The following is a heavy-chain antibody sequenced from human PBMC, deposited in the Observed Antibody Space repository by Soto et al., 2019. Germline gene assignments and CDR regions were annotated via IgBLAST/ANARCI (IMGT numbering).Heavy chain of an antibody. D-gene: IGHD3-10*01. V-gene: IGHV3-23*01. CDR1: GFTFSVYA. Sequence: EVRLLESGGGLVQPGGSLRLSCAASGFTFSVYAMSWVRQAPGKGLEWVSGISGSGDSTHYADSVKGRITVSRNNSNSRLYLTTNSLRAGDAAICNGAKALYGGFTYWGQGTLVTVSS. CDR2: ISGSGDST. CDR3: AKALYGGFTY. J-gene: IGHJ4*02.